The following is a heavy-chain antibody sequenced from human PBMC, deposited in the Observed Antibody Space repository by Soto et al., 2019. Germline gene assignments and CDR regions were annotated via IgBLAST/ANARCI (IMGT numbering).Heavy chain of an antibody. CDR3: AREPATAKPEGVDF. J-gene: IGHJ4*02. V-gene: IGHV1-2*02. CDR1: GYTFSDYS. Sequence: SVKVSCKASGYTFSDYSIHWVRQAPVQGLEWMGWINPNSGGTKYAPKFQGGVTMTRDTSITTAYMELSRLRSGDTAVYYCAREPATAKPEGVDFWGQGTLVTVSS. CDR2: INPNSGGT. D-gene: IGHD1-1*01.